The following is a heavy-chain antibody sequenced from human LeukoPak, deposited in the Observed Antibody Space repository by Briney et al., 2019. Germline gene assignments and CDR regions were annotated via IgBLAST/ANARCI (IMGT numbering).Heavy chain of an antibody. CDR3: ASLRGVYGMDV. D-gene: IGHD3-10*01. CDR1: GFTFSSYA. CDR2: ISGSGGST. Sequence: PGGSLRLSCAASGFTFSSYAMSWVRQAAGKGLEGVSAISGSGGSTYYADSVTGQFPISRDNSKNTLYLQMNSLRAEDTAVYYCASLRGVYGMDVWGQGTMVTVSS. V-gene: IGHV3-23*01. J-gene: IGHJ6*02.